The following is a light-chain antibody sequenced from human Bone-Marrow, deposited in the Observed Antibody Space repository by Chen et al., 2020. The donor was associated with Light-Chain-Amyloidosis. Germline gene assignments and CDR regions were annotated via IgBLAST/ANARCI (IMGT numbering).Light chain of an antibody. CDR3: QVWYTSRDHPV. CDR2: DDS. J-gene: IGLJ2*01. Sequence: SYVLTQPPSVSVAPGQTATITCGGTNIGSRTVHWYQQKPGQAPVVVVYDDSDRPSGIPERFSGCSSGKTATLTLGRVDGGDEAEYCCQVWYTSRDHPVVGGGAKVTVL. V-gene: IGLV3-21*02. CDR1: NIGSRT.